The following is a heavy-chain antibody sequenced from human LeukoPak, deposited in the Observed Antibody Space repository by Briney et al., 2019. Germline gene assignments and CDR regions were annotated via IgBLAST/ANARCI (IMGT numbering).Heavy chain of an antibody. Sequence: GGSLRLSCAASGFTFNTNAMIWVPQAPGKGLEWVSAVSGDGGSTYYADSVKGRFTISRDNSKNTLYLQMNSLRAEDTAIYYCAKAWESSGWGPQYFQHWGQGTLVTVSS. CDR1: GFTFNTNA. CDR2: VSGDGGST. D-gene: IGHD6-19*01. V-gene: IGHV3-23*01. CDR3: AKAWESSGWGPQYFQH. J-gene: IGHJ1*01.